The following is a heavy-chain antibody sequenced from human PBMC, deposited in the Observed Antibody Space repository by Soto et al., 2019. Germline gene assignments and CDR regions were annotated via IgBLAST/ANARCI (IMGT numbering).Heavy chain of an antibody. CDR1: GCTFTRYY. D-gene: IGHD3-16*01. J-gene: IGHJ3*02. CDR2: INPNSGGT. Sequence: GAPVKGCCKASGCTFTRYYMHWGRQAPGQGLEWMGWINPNSGGTNYAQKFQGWVTMTRDTSISTAYMELSRLRSDDTAVYYCAIGYSYNPNDAFDIWGQGTMVTVSS. CDR3: AIGYSYNPNDAFDI. V-gene: IGHV1-2*04.